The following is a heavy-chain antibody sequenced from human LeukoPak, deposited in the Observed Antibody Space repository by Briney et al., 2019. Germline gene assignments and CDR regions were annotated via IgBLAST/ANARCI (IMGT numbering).Heavy chain of an antibody. V-gene: IGHV3-7*01. CDR3: ARDPTSGSYPDY. CDR2: IKQDGSEK. D-gene: IGHD1-26*01. CDR1: GFTFSSYW. Sequence: GGSLRLSCAASGFTFSSYWMSWVRQAPGKGLEWVANIKQDGSEKYYVDSVEGRFTNSRDNAKNSLYLQMNSLRAEDTAVYYCARDPTSGSYPDYWGQGTLVTVSS. J-gene: IGHJ4*02.